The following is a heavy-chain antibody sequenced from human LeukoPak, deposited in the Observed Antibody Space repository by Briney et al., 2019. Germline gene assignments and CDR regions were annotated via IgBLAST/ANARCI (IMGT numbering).Heavy chain of an antibody. CDR1: GFTFSTHW. Sequence: GGSLRLSCAASGFTFSTHWMSWVRQIPGKGLEWVANIKQDGSEKHYVDSVRGRSTISRDNAESSLYLQMNSLRAEDTAVYYCASDFGSGSFFASWGQGTLVTVSS. D-gene: IGHD3-10*01. J-gene: IGHJ5*01. CDR2: IKQDGSEK. CDR3: ASDFGSGSFFAS. V-gene: IGHV3-7*03.